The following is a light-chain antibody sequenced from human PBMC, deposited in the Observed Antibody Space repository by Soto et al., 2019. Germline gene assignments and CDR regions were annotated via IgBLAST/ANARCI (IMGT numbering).Light chain of an antibody. CDR2: GAS. V-gene: IGKV3-15*01. J-gene: IGKJ4*01. Sequence: EIVMTQSPATLSVSPGERATLSCRASQSVSSNLAWYQQKPGQAPRLLIYGASTRATGIPARFSGSGSGTEFTLPISSLQSEDFAVYYCQQYNNWITFGGGTKVEIK. CDR3: QQYNNWIT. CDR1: QSVSSN.